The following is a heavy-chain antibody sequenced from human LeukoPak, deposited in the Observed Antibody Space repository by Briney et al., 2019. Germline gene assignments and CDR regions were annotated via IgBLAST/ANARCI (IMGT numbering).Heavy chain of an antibody. D-gene: IGHD3/OR15-3a*01. J-gene: IGHJ4*02. CDR1: GGSISSSNW. CDR2: IYYSGST. CDR3: ARDTSWTGYYLVGGY. Sequence: SETLSLTCAVSGGSISSSNWWSWVRQPPGKGLEWIGSIYYSGSTYYNPSLKSRVTISVDTSKNQFSLKLSSVTAADTAVYYCARDTSWTGYYLVGGYWGQGTLVTVSS. V-gene: IGHV4-4*02.